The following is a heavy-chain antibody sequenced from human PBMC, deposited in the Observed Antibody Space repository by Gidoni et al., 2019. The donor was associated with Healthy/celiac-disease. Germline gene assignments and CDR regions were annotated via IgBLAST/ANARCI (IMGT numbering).Heavy chain of an antibody. CDR2: IKSKTDGGTT. D-gene: IGHD2-15*01. Sequence: EVQLVESGGGLVKPGGSLRLSCAASGFTFSNAWMSWVRQAPGKGLEWVGRIKSKTDGGTTDYAAPVKGRFTISRDDSKNTLYLQMNSLKTEDTAVYYCTTEGDYCSGGSCYLYFDYWGQGTLVTVSS. V-gene: IGHV3-15*01. CDR1: GFTFSNAW. J-gene: IGHJ4*02. CDR3: TTEGDYCSGGSCYLYFDY.